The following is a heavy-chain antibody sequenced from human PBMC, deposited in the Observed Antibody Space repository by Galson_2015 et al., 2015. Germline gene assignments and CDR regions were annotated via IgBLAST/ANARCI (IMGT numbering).Heavy chain of an antibody. J-gene: IGHJ4*02. D-gene: IGHD3-16*01. CDR3: ARRGSGFDY. Sequence: SETLSLTCTVSGGSITSSSYYWGWIRQPPGKGLEWIGNMYYSGSSYYTPSLKSRVTISVDASRNQFSLYLSSVTAADTAVYYCARRGSGFDYWGQGTLVTVSS. CDR2: MYYSGSS. V-gene: IGHV4-39*01. CDR1: GGSITSSSYY.